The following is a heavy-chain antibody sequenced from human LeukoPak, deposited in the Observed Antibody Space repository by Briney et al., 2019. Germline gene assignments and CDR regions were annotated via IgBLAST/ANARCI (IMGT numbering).Heavy chain of an antibody. CDR3: ARDNWSGYYDSSGYHDYYYGMDV. D-gene: IGHD3-22*01. CDR1: GGSFSGYY. V-gene: IGHV4-34*01. Sequence: SETLSLTCAVYGGSFSGYYWSWIRQPPGKGLEWIGEINHSGSTNYNPSLKSRVTISVDTSKNQFSLKLSSVTAADTAVYYCARDNWSGYYDSSGYHDYYYGMDVWGQGTTVTVSS. J-gene: IGHJ6*02. CDR2: INHSGST.